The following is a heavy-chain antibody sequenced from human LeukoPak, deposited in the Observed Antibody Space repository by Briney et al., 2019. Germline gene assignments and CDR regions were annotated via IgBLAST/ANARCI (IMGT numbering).Heavy chain of an antibody. CDR3: ARHRGLNPGITTAGRFDP. V-gene: IGHV4-39*01. CDR1: GGSISGSSYY. D-gene: IGHD6-13*01. Sequence: SETLSLTCTVSGGSISGSSYYWGWIRQPPGKGLEWIGTIFYSGSSDYNPSLKSRVTISLDTSKNQFSLNLNSVTAADTAVYYCARHRGLNPGITTAGRFDPWGQGTLVTVSS. J-gene: IGHJ5*02. CDR2: IFYSGSS.